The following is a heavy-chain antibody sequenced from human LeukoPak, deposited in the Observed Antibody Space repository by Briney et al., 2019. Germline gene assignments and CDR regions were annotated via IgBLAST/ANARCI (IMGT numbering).Heavy chain of an antibody. D-gene: IGHD6-13*01. Sequence: SVKVSCKASGGTFSSYAISWGRQAPGQGLEWMGGIIPIFGTANYAQKFQGRVTITADESTSTAYMELSSLRSDDTAVYYCARVFISIAAAGTYYYYYMDVWGKGTTVTVSS. V-gene: IGHV1-69*13. CDR3: ARVFISIAAAGTYYYYYMDV. CDR1: GGTFSSYA. CDR2: IIPIFGTA. J-gene: IGHJ6*03.